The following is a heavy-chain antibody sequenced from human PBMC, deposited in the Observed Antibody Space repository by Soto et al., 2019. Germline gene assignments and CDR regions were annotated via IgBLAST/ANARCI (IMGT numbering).Heavy chain of an antibody. CDR3: ATGSDCSSTSCYFYGDRAWYY. CDR1: GGSISSGGYY. CDR2: IYYSGST. D-gene: IGHD2-2*01. Sequence: QVQLQESGPGLVKPSQTLSLTCTVSGGSISSGGYYWSWIRQHPGKGLEWIGYIYYSGSTYYNPSRSSRVVIAVGTSKNRCSLRLCAVAAADTAVYSCATGSDCSSTSCYFYGDRAWYYWGQGTLVTVSS. V-gene: IGHV4-31*03. J-gene: IGHJ4*02.